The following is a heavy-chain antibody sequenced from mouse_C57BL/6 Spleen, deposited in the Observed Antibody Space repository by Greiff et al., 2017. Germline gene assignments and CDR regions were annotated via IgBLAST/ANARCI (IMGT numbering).Heavy chain of an antibody. Sequence: VQLQQPGAELVKPGASVKLSCKASGYTFTSYWMHWVKQRPGQGLEWIGMIHPNSGITNYNEKFKSKATLTVDKSSSTAYMQLSSLTSEDSAVYYCARGGGTTGDYWGQGTTLTVSS. V-gene: IGHV1-64*01. CDR3: ARGGGTTGDY. D-gene: IGHD1-1*01. CDR1: GYTFTSYW. J-gene: IGHJ2*01. CDR2: IHPNSGIT.